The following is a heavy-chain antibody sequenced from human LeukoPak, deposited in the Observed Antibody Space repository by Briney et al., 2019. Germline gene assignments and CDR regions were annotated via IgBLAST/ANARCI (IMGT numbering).Heavy chain of an antibody. CDR2: INAGNGNT. CDR3: ARAVGATMPHFDY. D-gene: IGHD1-26*01. V-gene: IGHV1-3*01. CDR1: GYTFTSYA. Sequence: GASVKVSCKASGYTFTSYAMHWVRQAPGQRLEWMGWINAGNGNTKYSQKFQGRVTITRDTSASTAYMELSSLRSEDTAVYYCARAVGATMPHFDYWGQGTLVTVSS. J-gene: IGHJ4*02.